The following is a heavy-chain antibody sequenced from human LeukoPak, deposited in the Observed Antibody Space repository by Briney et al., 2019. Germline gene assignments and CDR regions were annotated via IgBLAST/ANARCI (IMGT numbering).Heavy chain of an antibody. V-gene: IGHV4-61*02. D-gene: IGHD6-19*01. CDR3: ARLHGMIAVAGLGIVRLNDAFDI. CDR2: IYTSGST. J-gene: IGHJ3*02. Sequence: SETLSLTCTVSGNSISSGDNYWSWIRQPAGKGLEWIGRIYTSGSTNYNPSLKSRVTISVDKSKNQFSLKLSSVTAADTAVYYCARLHGMIAVAGLGIVRLNDAFDIWGQGTMVTVSS. CDR1: GNSISSGDNY.